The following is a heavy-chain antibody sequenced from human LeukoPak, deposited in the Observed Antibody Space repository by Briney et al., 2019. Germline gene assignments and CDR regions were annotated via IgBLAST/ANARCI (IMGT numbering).Heavy chain of an antibody. CDR2: IRSKPYGGTT. D-gene: IGHD2-21*02. J-gene: IGHJ4*02. CDR1: GFTFGDFA. V-gene: IGHV3-49*03. Sequence: GGSLRLSCTGSGFTFGDFAMSWLRQAPGKGLEWVGFIRSKPYGGTTEYAASVKGRFTISRDDSKSIAYLQMNSLKSEDTAVYYCTRDLKHHSGGDPYRFDHWGQGTLVTVSS. CDR3: TRDLKHHSGGDPYRFDH.